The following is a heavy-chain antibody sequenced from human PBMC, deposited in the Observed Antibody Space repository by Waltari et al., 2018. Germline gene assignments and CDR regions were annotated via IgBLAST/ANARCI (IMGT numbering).Heavy chain of an antibody. CDR1: GFTLSRNW. CDR3: AKSRGFEY. D-gene: IGHD3-10*01. CDR2: INYDGRQK. J-gene: IGHJ4*02. Sequence: EVQLLESGVCLIQRGGSLIISWEACGFTLSRNWMSWVRQTPGKGLEWVANINYDGRQKYYVDSVKGRFAISRDNAKNSVYLQMNSLRVEDTAIYYCAKSRGFEYWGQGALITVSS. V-gene: IGHV3-7*01.